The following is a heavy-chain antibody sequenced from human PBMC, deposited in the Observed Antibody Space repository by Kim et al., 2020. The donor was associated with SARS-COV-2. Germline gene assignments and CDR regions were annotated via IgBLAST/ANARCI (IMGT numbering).Heavy chain of an antibody. Sequence: SETLSLTCTVSGGSISSSSYYWGWIRQPPGKGLEWIGSIYYSGSTYYNPSLKSRVTISVDTSKNQFSLKLSSVTAADTAVYYCARHRRITMVRGVNWFDPWGQGTLVTVSS. CDR3: ARHRRITMVRGVNWFDP. D-gene: IGHD3-10*01. V-gene: IGHV4-39*01. CDR2: IYYSGST. CDR1: GGSISSSSYY. J-gene: IGHJ5*02.